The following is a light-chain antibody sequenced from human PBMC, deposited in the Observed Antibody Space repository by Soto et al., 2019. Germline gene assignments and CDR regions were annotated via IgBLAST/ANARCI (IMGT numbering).Light chain of an antibody. V-gene: IGKV3-15*01. CDR3: QQYNNWPL. Sequence: EIVMTQSPATLSVSPGERATLSCRASQSVSSNLAWYQQKPGQAPRLLIYGASTRATGIPARFRGSGSGTEFTLTISSLQSEDFAVYYCQQYNNWPLFGQGTKVDIK. CDR1: QSVSSN. CDR2: GAS. J-gene: IGKJ2*01.